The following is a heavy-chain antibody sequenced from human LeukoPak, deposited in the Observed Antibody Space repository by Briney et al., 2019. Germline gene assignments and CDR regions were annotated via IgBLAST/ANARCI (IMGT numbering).Heavy chain of an antibody. V-gene: IGHV4-59*08. J-gene: IGHJ6*03. CDR3: ARLSDCSGGSCYSGWDYYYYMDV. Sequence: SETLSLTCTVSGVSLSSYYWSWIRQPPGKGLEWIGYIYYSGSTNYKPSLKSRVTISVDTSKNQFSLKLSSVTAADTAVYYCARLSDCSGGSCYSGWDYYYYMDVWGKGTTVTVSS. D-gene: IGHD2-15*01. CDR1: GVSLSSYY. CDR2: IYYSGST.